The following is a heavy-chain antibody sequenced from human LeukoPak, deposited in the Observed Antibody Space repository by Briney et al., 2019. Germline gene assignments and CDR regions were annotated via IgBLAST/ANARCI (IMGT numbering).Heavy chain of an antibody. J-gene: IGHJ6*03. CDR1: GGSFSGYY. CDR2: INHSGST. V-gene: IGHV4-34*01. Sequence: SETLSLTCAVYGGSFSGYYWSWIRQPPGKGLEWLGEINHSGSTNYNPSLKSRVTISVDTSKNQFSLKLSSVTAADTAVYHCARGRTVYYDSLTGYYYYYYMDVWGKGTTVTVSS. D-gene: IGHD3-9*01. CDR3: ARGRTVYYDSLTGYYYYYYMDV.